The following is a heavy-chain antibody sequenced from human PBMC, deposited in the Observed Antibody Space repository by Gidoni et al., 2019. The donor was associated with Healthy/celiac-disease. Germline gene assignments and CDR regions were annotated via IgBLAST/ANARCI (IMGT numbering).Heavy chain of an antibody. CDR3: TTEYYDYVWGSYSGDI. V-gene: IGHV3-15*01. J-gene: IGHJ3*02. D-gene: IGHD3-16*01. CDR1: GFTFSNAW. CDR2: IKSKTDGGTT. Sequence: EVQLVESGGGLVKPGGSLRLSCAASGFTFSNAWMSWVRQAPGKGLEWVGRIKSKTDGGTTDYAAPVKGRFTISRDDSKNTLYLQMNSLKTEDTAVYYCTTEYYDYVWGSYSGDIWGQGTMVTVSS.